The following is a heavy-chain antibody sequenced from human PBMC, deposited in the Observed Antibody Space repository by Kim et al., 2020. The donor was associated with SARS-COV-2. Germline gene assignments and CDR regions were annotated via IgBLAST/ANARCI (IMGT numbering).Heavy chain of an antibody. CDR3: ARAYSLNWFDP. Sequence: YYNLTLKRRVTISVETSKNQFSLKLSSVTAADTAIDFCARAYSLNWFDPWGQGTLVTVSS. J-gene: IGHJ5*02. D-gene: IGHD5-18*01. V-gene: IGHV4-39*07.